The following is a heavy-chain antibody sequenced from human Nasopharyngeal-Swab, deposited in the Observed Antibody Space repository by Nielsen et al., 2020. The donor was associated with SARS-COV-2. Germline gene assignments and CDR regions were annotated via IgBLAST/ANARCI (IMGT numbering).Heavy chain of an antibody. CDR3: ARDSCGSLDY. V-gene: IGHV4-30-2*01. Sequence: TLSLTCPVSARSTTSGGYSWSWIRQPPGKGLEWIGYTYHSGSTYYNPSLKSRITISVDRSKNPYALKPRAVTAADTAAYYCARDSCGSLDYWGKGTLVTVSS. D-gene: IGHD5-18*01. J-gene: IGHJ4*02. CDR1: ARSTTSGGYS. CDR2: TYHSGST.